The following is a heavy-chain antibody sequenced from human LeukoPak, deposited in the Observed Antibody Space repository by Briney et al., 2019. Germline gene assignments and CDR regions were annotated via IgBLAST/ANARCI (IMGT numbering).Heavy chain of an antibody. V-gene: IGHV4-59*01. J-gene: IGHJ5*02. CDR3: ARGGGGGRSPASS. Sequence: PSETLSLTCTVSGGSISSYGWSWIRQPPGKGLEWIGYIYYSGSTNYNPSLKSRVTISVDTSKNQFSLKLNSVTAADTAVYYCARGGGGGRSPASSWGQGTLLTVSS. CDR1: GGSISSYG. D-gene: IGHD3-16*01. CDR2: IYYSGST.